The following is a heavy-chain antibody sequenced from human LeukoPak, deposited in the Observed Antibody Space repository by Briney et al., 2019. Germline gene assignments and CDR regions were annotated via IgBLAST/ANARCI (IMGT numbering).Heavy chain of an antibody. D-gene: IGHD3-22*01. CDR3: ARVKDSSGYYLNWFDP. Sequence: SGRSLRLSCVASGFTFSSYGMHWVRQAPGKGLEWEAFISYDGSNRYYVDSVKGRFTISRDNSKNTLYLQMNSLRAEDTAVYYCARVKDSSGYYLNWFDPWGQGTLVTVSS. CDR2: ISYDGSNR. J-gene: IGHJ5*02. CDR1: GFTFSSYG. V-gene: IGHV3-30*03.